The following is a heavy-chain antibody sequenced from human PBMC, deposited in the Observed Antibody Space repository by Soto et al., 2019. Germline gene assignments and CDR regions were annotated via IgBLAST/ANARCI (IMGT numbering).Heavy chain of an antibody. J-gene: IGHJ6*02. D-gene: IGHD2-8*01. CDR1: GGSIGGSSDY. Sequence: PSETLSLTCTVSGGSIGGSSDYWGWIRQPPGKGLEWIGSIYYSGSTYYNPSLKSRVTISVDTSKNQFSLKLSSVTAADTAVYYCARSPEEVYAIALPYYYYGMDVWGQGTTVTVSS. CDR3: ARSPEEVYAIALPYYYYGMDV. V-gene: IGHV4-39*01. CDR2: IYYSGST.